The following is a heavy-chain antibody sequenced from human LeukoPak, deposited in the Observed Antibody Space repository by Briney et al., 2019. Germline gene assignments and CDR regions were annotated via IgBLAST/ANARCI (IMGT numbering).Heavy chain of an antibody. CDR3: AKADDYYDSSGYYHPPLYYFDY. J-gene: IGHJ4*02. Sequence: GGSLRLSCAASGFTFSSYAMSWVRQAPGKGLEWVSAISGSGGSTYYADSVKGRFTISRDNSKNTLYLQMNSLRAEDTAVYYCAKADDYYDSSGYYHPPLYYFDYWGQGTLVTVSS. CDR1: GFTFSSYA. CDR2: ISGSGGST. D-gene: IGHD3-22*01. V-gene: IGHV3-23*01.